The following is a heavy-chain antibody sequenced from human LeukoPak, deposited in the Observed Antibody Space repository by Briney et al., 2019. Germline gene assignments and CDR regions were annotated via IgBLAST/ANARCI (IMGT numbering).Heavy chain of an antibody. Sequence: SETLSLTCAVYGGSFSGYYWSWIRQPPGKGLEWIGEINHSGSTNYNPSLKSRVTISVDTSKNQFSLKLSSVTAADTAVYYCARGITMVRGVTRGNWFDPWGQGTLVTVSS. J-gene: IGHJ5*02. V-gene: IGHV4-34*01. D-gene: IGHD3-10*01. CDR3: ARGITMVRGVTRGNWFDP. CDR1: GGSFSGYY. CDR2: INHSGST.